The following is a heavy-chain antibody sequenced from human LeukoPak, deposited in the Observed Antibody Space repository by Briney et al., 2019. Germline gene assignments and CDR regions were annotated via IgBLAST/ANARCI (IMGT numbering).Heavy chain of an antibody. D-gene: IGHD2-8*02. CDR2: ISYDGSKE. CDR1: GISLSLYG. V-gene: IGHV3-30*18. J-gene: IGHJ4*02. CDR3: AKDFCTGGSCNFFDS. Sequence: GSLRLSCVASGISLSLYGVHWVRQAPGRGLNWVALISYDGSKEYFADSVKGRFTISRDNSKNTVYLQMNSLRVDDTAVYFCAKDFCTGGSCNFFDSWGQGTLVTVSS.